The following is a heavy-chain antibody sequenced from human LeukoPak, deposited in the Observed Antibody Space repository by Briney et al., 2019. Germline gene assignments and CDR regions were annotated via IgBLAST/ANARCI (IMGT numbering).Heavy chain of an antibody. D-gene: IGHD3-3*01. CDR3: ATSLLRFSSRHYYYYGMDV. CDR1: GFTFSSYA. J-gene: IGHJ6*02. V-gene: IGHV3-23*01. CDR2: ISGSGDST. Sequence: PGRSLRLSCAASGFTFSSYAMSWVRQAPGKGLEWVSAISGSGDSTYYADSVKGRFTISRDNSKNTLYLQMNSLRAEDTAVYYCATSLLRFSSRHYYYYGMDVWGQGTTVTVSS.